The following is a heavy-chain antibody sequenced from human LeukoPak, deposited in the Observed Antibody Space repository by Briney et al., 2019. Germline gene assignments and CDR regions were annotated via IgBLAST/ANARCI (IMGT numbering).Heavy chain of an antibody. CDR2: IIPIFGTA. D-gene: IGHD1-26*01. Sequence: ASVKVSCKASGGTFSSYAISWVRQAPGQGLEWMGGIIPIFGTANYAQKFQGRVTITTDQSTSTAYMELSSLRSEDTAVYYCATQNSGSYYEYYFDYWGQGTLVTVSS. CDR3: ATQNSGSYYEYYFDY. V-gene: IGHV1-69*05. J-gene: IGHJ4*02. CDR1: GGTFSSYA.